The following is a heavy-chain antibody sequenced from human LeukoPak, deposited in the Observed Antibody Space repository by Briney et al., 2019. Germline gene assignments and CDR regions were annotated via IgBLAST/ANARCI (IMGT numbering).Heavy chain of an antibody. CDR2: ISGSGGST. Sequence: TGGSLRLSCAASGFTFGSYAMSWVRQAPGKGLEWVSAISGSGGSTYYADSVKGRFTISRDNSKNTLYLQMNSLRAEDTAVYYCAKTYYDFWSGYSYYFDYWGQGTLVTVSS. CDR1: GFTFGSYA. D-gene: IGHD3-3*01. CDR3: AKTYYDFWSGYSYYFDY. V-gene: IGHV3-23*01. J-gene: IGHJ4*02.